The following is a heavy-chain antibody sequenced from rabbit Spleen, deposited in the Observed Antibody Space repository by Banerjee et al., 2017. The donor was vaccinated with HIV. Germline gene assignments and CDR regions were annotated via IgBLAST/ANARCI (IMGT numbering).Heavy chain of an antibody. CDR1: GFSLSSYW. CDR3: ARDDSPYVDDGYVHL. CDR2: IDTVSTGNT. J-gene: IGHJ4*01. V-gene: IGHV1S40*01. Sequence: QSLQESGGGLFQPGGSLALTCKASGFSLSSYWMSWVRQAPGKGLEWIACIDTVSTGNTYYASWAKGRFTITRSTSLNTVTLQMTSLTAADTATYFCARDDSPYVDDGYVHLWGQGTLVTVS. D-gene: IGHD6-1*01.